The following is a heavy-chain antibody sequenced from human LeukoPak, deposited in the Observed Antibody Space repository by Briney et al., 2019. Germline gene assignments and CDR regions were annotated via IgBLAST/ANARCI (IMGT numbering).Heavy chain of an antibody. CDR3: ASRQVSGRSYYFDF. CDR2: VNLHGDT. V-gene: IGHV4-4*02. CDR1: YGSITDTNY. Sequence: SETLSLTCGVSYGSITDTNYWTWGRQPPGKGLELIGEVNLHGDTKYNQSLKGRVDISVDKFENHISLQLTSVTAADTAVYYCASRQVSGRSYYFDFWGQGTLVTVSS. D-gene: IGHD1-26*01. J-gene: IGHJ4*02.